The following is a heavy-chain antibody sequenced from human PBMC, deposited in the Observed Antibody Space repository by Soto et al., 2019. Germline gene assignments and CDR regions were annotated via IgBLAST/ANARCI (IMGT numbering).Heavy chain of an antibody. CDR2: INPNSGGT. CDR3: ARGPHSSGWYDGDY. Sequence: ASVKVSCKASGYTFTGYYMHWVRQAPGQGLEWMGWINPNSGGTNYAQKFQGRVTMTRDTSISTAYMELSRLRSDDTAVYYCARGPHSSGWYDGDYWGQGTLVTVSS. D-gene: IGHD6-19*01. CDR1: GYTFTGYY. J-gene: IGHJ4*02. V-gene: IGHV1-2*02.